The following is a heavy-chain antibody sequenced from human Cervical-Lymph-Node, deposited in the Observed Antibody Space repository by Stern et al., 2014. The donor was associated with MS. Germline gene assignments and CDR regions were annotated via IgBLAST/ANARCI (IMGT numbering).Heavy chain of an antibody. CDR2: ISTYTGNA. J-gene: IGHJ3*02. CDR3: ARGLLGSENAFDI. V-gene: IGHV1-18*01. Sequence: VQLVESGAEVKKPGASVKVSCKASGYTFTSYAISWVRQATRQGLEWMGCISTYTGNANYAQKLQGRVAMTTDTSTSTAYMELRSLRSDDTAVYYCARGLLGSENAFDIWGQGTMVTVSS. CDR1: GYTFTSYA. D-gene: IGHD2-15*01.